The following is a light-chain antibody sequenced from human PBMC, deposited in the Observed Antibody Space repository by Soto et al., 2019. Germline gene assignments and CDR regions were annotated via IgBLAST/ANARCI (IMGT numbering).Light chain of an antibody. V-gene: IGKV3-15*01. Sequence: EIVMTQSPVTLSVSPGERATLSCRASQSVNSNLAWYQQKPGQAPSLLIYGAFTRATGIPARFSGTGSGTEFTLTISSLQSEDFETYYCQQYGSSPFTLGPGTKVDIK. J-gene: IGKJ3*01. CDR3: QQYGSSPFT. CDR1: QSVNSN. CDR2: GAF.